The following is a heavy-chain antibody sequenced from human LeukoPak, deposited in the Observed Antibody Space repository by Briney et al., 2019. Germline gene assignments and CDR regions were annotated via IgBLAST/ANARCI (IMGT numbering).Heavy chain of an antibody. CDR3: ARVGTTFDY. J-gene: IGHJ4*02. CDR2: IYYSGST. CDR1: GGSISSGDYY. V-gene: IGHV4-30-4*01. D-gene: IGHD4-11*01. Sequence: PSQILSLTCTVSGGSISSGDYYWSWIRQPPGTGLEWIGYIYYSGSTYYNPSLRSRVTISVDTSKNQFSLKLSSVTAADTAVYYCARVGTTFDYWGQGTLVTVSS.